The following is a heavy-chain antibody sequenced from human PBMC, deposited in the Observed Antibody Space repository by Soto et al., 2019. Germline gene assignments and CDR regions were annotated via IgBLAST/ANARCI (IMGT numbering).Heavy chain of an antibody. V-gene: IGHV3-30-3*01. CDR1: GFTFSSYA. CDR3: VRGDREDIAVVVGARPGEYGMDV. J-gene: IGHJ6*02. CDR2: ISYSGSNK. D-gene: IGHD2-15*01. Sequence: QVQLVESGGGVVQPGRSLRLSCATSGFTFSSYAMHWVRQAPGKGLEWVAVISYSGSNKAYVDSVKGRFTISRDNSKNPLYLQMNSLRAEDTAVYYCVRGDREDIAVVVGARPGEYGMDVWGRGTTVTVSS.